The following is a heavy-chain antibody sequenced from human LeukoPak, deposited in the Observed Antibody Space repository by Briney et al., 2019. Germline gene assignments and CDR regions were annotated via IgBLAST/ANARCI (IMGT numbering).Heavy chain of an antibody. J-gene: IGHJ4*02. D-gene: IGHD4-17*01. CDR3: ARDPAYGALDY. V-gene: IGHV3-7*01. Sequence: GGSLRLSCVASGFTSSAFWMSWVRRPPGKGLEWVAGIKPDGSEKGYRDSRMARFIISRDNPRNSLFLQLSSLTVDDMAVYYCARDPAYGALDYWGQGALVIVSS. CDR2: IKPDGSEK. CDR1: GFTSSAFW.